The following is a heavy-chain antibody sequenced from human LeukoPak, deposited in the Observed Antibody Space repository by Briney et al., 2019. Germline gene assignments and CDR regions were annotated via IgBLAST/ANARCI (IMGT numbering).Heavy chain of an antibody. J-gene: IGHJ3*02. V-gene: IGHV3-53*05. CDR3: AGDTENDAFDI. Sequence: GGSLRLSCAVSGFTVSSNYMGWVRQAPGKGLEWVSAIYSGGSTYYADSVKGRFTISRDNSKNTLYLQMNSLRAEDTAVYYCAGDTENDAFDIWGQGTMVTVSS. CDR1: GFTVSSNY. CDR2: IYSGGST. D-gene: IGHD1-14*01.